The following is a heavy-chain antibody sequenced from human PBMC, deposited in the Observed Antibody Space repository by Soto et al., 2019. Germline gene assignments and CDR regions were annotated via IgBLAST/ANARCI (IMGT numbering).Heavy chain of an antibody. D-gene: IGHD3-22*01. V-gene: IGHV4-59*01. CDR3: ARYYYDSSGYFLLDY. CDR1: GGSISSYY. Sequence: PSETLSLTCTVSGGSISSYYWSWIRQPPGKGLEWIGYIYYSGSTNYNPPLKSRVTISVDTSKNQFSLKLSSVTAADTAVYYCARYYYDSSGYFLLDYWGQGTLVTVSS. J-gene: IGHJ4*02. CDR2: IYYSGST.